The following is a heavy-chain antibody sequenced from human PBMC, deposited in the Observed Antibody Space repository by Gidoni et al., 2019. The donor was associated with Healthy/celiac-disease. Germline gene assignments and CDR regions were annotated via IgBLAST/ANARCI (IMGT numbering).Heavy chain of an antibody. Sequence: EVQLLESGGGLVQPGGSLRLSCAASGFTFSSYAMSWVRQAPGKGLEWVSAISGSGGSTYYADSVKGRFTISRDNSKNTLYLQMNSLRAEDTAVYYCARADDYSNYGGDYWGQGTLVTVSS. CDR1: GFTFSSYA. CDR3: ARADDYSNYGGDY. V-gene: IGHV3-23*01. J-gene: IGHJ4*02. CDR2: ISGSGGST. D-gene: IGHD4-4*01.